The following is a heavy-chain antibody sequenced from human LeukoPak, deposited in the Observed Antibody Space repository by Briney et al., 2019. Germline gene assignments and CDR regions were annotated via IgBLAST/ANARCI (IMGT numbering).Heavy chain of an antibody. Sequence: SETLSLTCTVSGGSITSYYWSWIRQPPGKGLEWIGYIYYSGSTNYNPSLKSRVTMSVDTSESQFSLKLSSVTAADTAVYYCARHPHGDYVWFDPWGQGSLVTVSS. CDR2: IYYSGST. CDR3: ARHPHGDYVWFDP. V-gene: IGHV4-59*08. D-gene: IGHD4-17*01. J-gene: IGHJ5*02. CDR1: GGSITSYY.